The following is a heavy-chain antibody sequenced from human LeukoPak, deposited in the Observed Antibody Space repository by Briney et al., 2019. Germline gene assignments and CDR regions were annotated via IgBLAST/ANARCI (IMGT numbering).Heavy chain of an antibody. CDR3: ARGPHSSSWYSLDY. D-gene: IGHD6-13*01. J-gene: IGHJ4*02. V-gene: IGHV4-59*01. CDR1: GGSISSYY. Sequence: SETLSLTCTVSGGSISSYYWSWIRQPPGKGLEWIGYIYYSGSTNYNPSLKSRVTISVDTSKNQFSLKLSSVTAADTAVYYCARGPHSSSWYSLDYWGQGTLVTVSS. CDR2: IYYSGST.